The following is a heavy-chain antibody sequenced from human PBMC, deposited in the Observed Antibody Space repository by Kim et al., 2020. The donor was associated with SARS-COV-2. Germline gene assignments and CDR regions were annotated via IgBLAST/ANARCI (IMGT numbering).Heavy chain of an antibody. J-gene: IGHJ6*02. CDR2: TYFRSEWYD. D-gene: IGHD3-22*01. Sequence: SQTLSLTCSISGDSVSSSSASWNWIRQSPSRGLQWLGRTYFRSEWYDDYALSVQSRITINPDTSKNQFSLQLTSVTPEDSAVYYCARTRYFYEGTSYVIYGLDVWGQGTTVTVSS. V-gene: IGHV6-1*01. CDR1: GDSVSSSSAS. CDR3: ARTRYFYEGTSYVIYGLDV.